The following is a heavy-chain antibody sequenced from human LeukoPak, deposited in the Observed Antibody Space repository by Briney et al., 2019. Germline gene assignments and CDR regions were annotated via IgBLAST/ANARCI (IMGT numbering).Heavy chain of an antibody. Sequence: SETLSLTCGVSGGSISSSNWWSWVRQPPGKGLEWIGEIFHSESTNYNPFLKSRVTISVDKPKNQFSLKLSSVTAADTAVYYCARGYYGSGSLYLDYWGQGTLVAVSS. CDR2: IFHSEST. D-gene: IGHD3-10*01. J-gene: IGHJ4*02. CDR3: ARGYYGSGSLYLDY. CDR1: GGSISSSNW. V-gene: IGHV4-4*02.